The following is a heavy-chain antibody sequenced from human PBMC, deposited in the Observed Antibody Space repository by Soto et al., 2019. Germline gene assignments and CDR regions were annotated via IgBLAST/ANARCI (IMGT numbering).Heavy chain of an antibody. CDR2: ISGSGGTA. J-gene: IGHJ4*02. CDR1: GFTFSSYA. V-gene: IGHV3-23*01. D-gene: IGHD1-1*01. CDR3: AKGRGQNWNFDY. Sequence: EVQLLESGGGSVQPGGSLRLSCAASGFTFSSYAMHWVRRPPGKGLEWVSSISGSGGTAYYADSVKGRFSISRDSLVNTLYLQVNSLRAADTAFYYCAKGRGQNWNFDYCGQGTLVTVSP.